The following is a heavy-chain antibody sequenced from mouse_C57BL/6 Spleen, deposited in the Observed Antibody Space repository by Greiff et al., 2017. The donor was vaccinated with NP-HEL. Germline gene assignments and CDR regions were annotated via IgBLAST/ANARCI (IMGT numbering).Heavy chain of an antibody. CDR1: GFTFSSYA. D-gene: IGHD2-14*01. J-gene: IGHJ4*01. Sequence: EVQRVESGEGLVKPGGSLKLSCAASGFTFSSYAMSWVRQTPEKRLEWVAYISSGGDYIYYADTVKGRFTISRDNARNTLYLQMSSLKSEDTAMYYCTRGGTATSYAMDYWGQGTSVTVSS. CDR2: ISSGGDYI. V-gene: IGHV5-9-1*02. CDR3: TRGGTATSYAMDY.